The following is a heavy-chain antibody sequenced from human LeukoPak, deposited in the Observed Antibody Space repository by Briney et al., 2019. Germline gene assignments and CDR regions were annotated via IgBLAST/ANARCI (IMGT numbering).Heavy chain of an antibody. CDR1: GGSISIYY. CDR3: ARDPVSSGRNWFDP. V-gene: IGHV4-4*07. J-gene: IGHJ5*02. D-gene: IGHD6-19*01. CDR2: VYSSGST. Sequence: SETLSLTCTVSGGSISIYYWNWIRQPAGKGLEWIGRVYSSGSTNYNPSLKSRVSMSVATSKSHFSLKLTSVTAADTAVYYCARDPVSSGRNWFDPWGQGTLVTVSA.